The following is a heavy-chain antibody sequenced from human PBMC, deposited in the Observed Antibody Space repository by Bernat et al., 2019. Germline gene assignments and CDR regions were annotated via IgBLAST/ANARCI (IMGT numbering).Heavy chain of an antibody. J-gene: IGHJ4*02. CDR2: IIPILGIA. V-gene: IGHV1-69*02. D-gene: IGHD6-13*01. Sequence: QVQLVQSGAEVKKPGSSVKVSCKASGGTFSSYTISWVRQAPGQGLEWMGRIIPILGIANYAQKFQGRVTITADKSTSTAYMELSSLRSEDTAVYYCARRYSSSWSDFDYWGQGTLVTVSS. CDR3: ARRYSSSWSDFDY. CDR1: GGTFSSYT.